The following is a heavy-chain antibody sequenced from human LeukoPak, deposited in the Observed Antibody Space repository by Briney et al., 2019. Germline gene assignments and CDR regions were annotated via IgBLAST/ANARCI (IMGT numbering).Heavy chain of an antibody. Sequence: GRSLRLSCAASGFTFDDYAMHWVRQAPGKGLEWVSGISWNSGNIGYADSVKGRFTISRDNAKKSLYLQMNSLRPEDTAFYYCAKDVTSFDFWGGYNWGQGTLVTVSS. CDR3: AKDVTSFDFWGGYN. D-gene: IGHD3-3*01. J-gene: IGHJ4*02. CDR1: GFTFDDYA. V-gene: IGHV3-9*01. CDR2: ISWNSGNI.